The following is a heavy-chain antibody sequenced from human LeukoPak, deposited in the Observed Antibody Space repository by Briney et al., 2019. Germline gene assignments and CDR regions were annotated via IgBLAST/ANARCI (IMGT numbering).Heavy chain of an antibody. J-gene: IGHJ5*02. CDR3: ARVVGTYYYGSGSES. CDR1: GGSISNYY. V-gene: IGHV4-59*01. D-gene: IGHD3-10*01. Sequence: SETLSLTCTVSGGSISNYYWSWIRQPPGKGLEWIGYIYYSGSTNYNPSLKSRVTISVDTSKNQFSLKLSSVTAADTAVYYCARVVGTYYYGSGSESWGQGTLVTVSS. CDR2: IYYSGST.